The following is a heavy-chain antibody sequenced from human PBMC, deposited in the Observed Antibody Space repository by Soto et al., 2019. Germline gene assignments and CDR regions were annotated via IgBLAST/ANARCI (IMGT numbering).Heavy chain of an antibody. D-gene: IGHD6-13*01. CDR1: GFTFSSYS. CDR3: ARLRIAAAEEDYYYYGMDV. Sequence: GGSLRLSCAASGFTFSSYSMNWVRQAPGKGLEWVSSISSSSSYIYYADSVKGRFTISRDNAKNSLYLQMNSLRAEDTAVYYCARLRIAAAEEDYYYYGMDVWGQGTTVTVSS. CDR2: ISSSSSYI. V-gene: IGHV3-21*01. J-gene: IGHJ6*02.